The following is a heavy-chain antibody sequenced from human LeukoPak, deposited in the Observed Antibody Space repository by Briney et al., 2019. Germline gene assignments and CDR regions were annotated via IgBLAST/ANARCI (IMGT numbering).Heavy chain of an antibody. CDR2: IRGSGDST. V-gene: IGHV3-23*01. Sequence: GGSLRLSCAASGFAFSSYVMSWVRQAPGKGLEWVSAIRGSGDSTYYTDSVKGRFTISRDNSENTLYLQMNSLRADDMAVYYCARMVTGFPNWFDPWGQGTLVTVSS. CDR3: ARMVTGFPNWFDP. J-gene: IGHJ5*02. D-gene: IGHD5-18*01. CDR1: GFAFSSYV.